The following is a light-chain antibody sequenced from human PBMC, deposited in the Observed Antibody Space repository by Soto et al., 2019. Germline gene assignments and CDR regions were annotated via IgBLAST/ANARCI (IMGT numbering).Light chain of an antibody. J-gene: IGKJ5*01. CDR3: QQRSHRPPSIT. Sequence: EIVLTQSPAPLSWSPSERAMLSCWASQTCGTFLAWYQQKPGQAPRLLIYDASNTATGIPGTFSGSGSGTDSNLTISSLKPEDFAFYYCQQRSHRPPSITFGQGTRLEIK. CDR1: QTCGTF. CDR2: DAS. V-gene: IGKV3-11*01.